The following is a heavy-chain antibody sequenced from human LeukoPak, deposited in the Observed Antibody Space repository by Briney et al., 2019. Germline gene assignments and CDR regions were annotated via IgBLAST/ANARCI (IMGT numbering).Heavy chain of an antibody. CDR3: ARSRSGYYEDY. Sequence: GGALRLSCAAFGFTFSNYWMSWVRQAPGKGLEWVANIKEDGSEKYYVDSVKGRFTISRDNAKNSLSLQVNSLSAEDTAVYYCARSRSGYYEDYWGQGTLVTVSS. CDR2: IKEDGSEK. V-gene: IGHV3-7*01. J-gene: IGHJ4*02. CDR1: GFTFSNYW. D-gene: IGHD3-22*01.